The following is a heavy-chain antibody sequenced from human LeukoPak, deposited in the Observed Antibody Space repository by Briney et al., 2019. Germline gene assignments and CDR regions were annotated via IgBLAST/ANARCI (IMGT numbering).Heavy chain of an antibody. V-gene: IGHV3-7*03. CDR2: IKQDGSEK. CDR3: AKEGGSYLSSGYYFDY. Sequence: GGSLRLSCAASGFTFSSYSMNWVRQAPGKGLEWVANIKQDGSEKYYVDSVKGRFTISRDNAKNSLYLQMNSLRAEDTAVYYCAKEGGSYLSSGYYFDYWGQGTLVTVSS. CDR1: GFTFSSYS. J-gene: IGHJ4*02. D-gene: IGHD1-26*01.